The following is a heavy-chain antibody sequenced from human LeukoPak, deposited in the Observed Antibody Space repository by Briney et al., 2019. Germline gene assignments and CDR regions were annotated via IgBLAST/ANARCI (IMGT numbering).Heavy chain of an antibody. CDR3: ARDRDITMVRGVKR. CDR1: GFTFSDYY. CDR2: ISSSGSTI. D-gene: IGHD3-10*01. Sequence: GGSLRLSCAASGFTFSDYYMSWIRQAPGKGLEWVSYISSSGSTIYYADSVKGRFTISRDNAKNSLYLQMNSLRAEDTAVYYCARDRDITMVRGVKRWGQGTLVTVPS. J-gene: IGHJ4*02. V-gene: IGHV3-11*01.